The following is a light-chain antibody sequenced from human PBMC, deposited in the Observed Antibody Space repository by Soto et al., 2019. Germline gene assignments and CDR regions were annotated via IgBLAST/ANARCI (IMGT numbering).Light chain of an antibody. CDR1: QGINNH. V-gene: IGKV1-27*01. Sequence: DFQMTQSPSSLSASVGDRVTITCRASQGINNHLAWFQQKPGKVPKVLIYAASTLQSGVPSRFSGSGSGTDLTLNISSLQPEDVATYYCQNYNSAPPAGTFGGGTKVEIK. J-gene: IGKJ4*01. CDR2: AAS. CDR3: QNYNSAPPAGT.